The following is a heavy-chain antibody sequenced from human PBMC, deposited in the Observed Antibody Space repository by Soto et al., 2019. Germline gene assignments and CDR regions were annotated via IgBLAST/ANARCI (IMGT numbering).Heavy chain of an antibody. J-gene: IGHJ6*02. V-gene: IGHV3-30-3*01. CDR2: ISYDGSNK. D-gene: IGHD3-10*01. Sequence: QVQLVESGGGVVQPGRSLRLSCAASGFTFSSYAMHWVRQAPGKGLEWVAVISYDGSNKYYADSVKGRFTISRDNSKNTLYLQMNSLRAEDTAVYYCARDFGLWFGEWTGYNGMDVWGQGTTVTVSS. CDR3: ARDFGLWFGEWTGYNGMDV. CDR1: GFTFSSYA.